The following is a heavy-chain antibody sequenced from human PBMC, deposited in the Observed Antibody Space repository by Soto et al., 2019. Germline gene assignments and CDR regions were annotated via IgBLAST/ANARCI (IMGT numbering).Heavy chain of an antibody. J-gene: IGHJ4*02. CDR1: GFSLTTSGVG. CDR2: IYWDDDK. Sequence: QITLNESGPTQVKPRQTLTLTCTFSGFSLTTSGVGVGWILQSPGKAPEWLALIYWDDDKRYSPSLKSRLTITKDTSKNQVVMTMADLDPADTATYYCAHRVLRTVFGLVTTTAIYFDFWGQGTPVAVSS. V-gene: IGHV2-5*02. D-gene: IGHD3-3*01. CDR3: AHRVLRTVFGLVTTTAIYFDF.